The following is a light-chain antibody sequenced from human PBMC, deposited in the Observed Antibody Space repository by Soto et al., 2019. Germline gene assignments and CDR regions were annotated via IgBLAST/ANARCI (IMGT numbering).Light chain of an antibody. CDR3: SSYAGSNNFV. CDR1: SSNIGAHYD. V-gene: IGLV1-40*01. CDR2: EVT. Sequence: QSVLTQPPSVSGAPGQRVTISCTGSSSNIGAHYDVHWYQQLPGKAPKLVIYEVTKRPSGVPDRVSASKSGNTASLTVSGLRAEDEADYYCSSYAGSNNFVFGSGTKVTV. J-gene: IGLJ1*01.